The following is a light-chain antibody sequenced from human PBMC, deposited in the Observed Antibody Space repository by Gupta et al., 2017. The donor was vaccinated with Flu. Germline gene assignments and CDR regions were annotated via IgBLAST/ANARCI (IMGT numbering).Light chain of an antibody. J-gene: IGKJ2*02. CDR3: MQALQTPRT. V-gene: IGKV2-28*01. Sequence: IVMTQSPLSLPVTPGEPASISCRSSQSLLHSGVNNYVDWYLQKPGQSPQHLIYLSSNRASGVPYRFSGSGSGTDFTLTISRVEAEDVGVYYCMQALQTPRTFGQGTKLEIK. CDR1: QSLLHSGVNNY. CDR2: LSS.